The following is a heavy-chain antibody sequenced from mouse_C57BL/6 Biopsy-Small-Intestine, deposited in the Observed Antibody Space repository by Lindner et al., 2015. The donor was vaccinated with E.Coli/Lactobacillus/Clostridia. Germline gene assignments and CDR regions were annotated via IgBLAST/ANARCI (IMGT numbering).Heavy chain of an antibody. J-gene: IGHJ2*01. CDR1: GYTFTDYN. CDR3: AREGYDYDLDY. Sequence: VQLQESGPELVKPGASVKISCKASGYTFTDYNMDWVKQSHGKSLEWIGYIYPNNGGTGYNQKFKSKATLTVDKSSSTAYMELHSLTSEDSAVYYCAREGYDYDLDYWGQGTTLTVSS. CDR2: IYPNNGGT. D-gene: IGHD2-4*01. V-gene: IGHV1-34*02.